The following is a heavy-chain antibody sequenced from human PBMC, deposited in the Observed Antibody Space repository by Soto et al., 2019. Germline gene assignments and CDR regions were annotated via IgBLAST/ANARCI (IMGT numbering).Heavy chain of an antibody. CDR2: IYSGDST. D-gene: IGHD3-22*01. Sequence: GGSLRLSCAASGFTVSHYYMTWVRQAPGKGLESVSVIYSGDSTYYADSVKGRFTISRDKSKKMLYLQMNSLRAEDTAVYYCAATYDSPLLNAFNFWGQGTMVTVSS. CDR3: AATYDSPLLNAFNF. J-gene: IGHJ3*01. V-gene: IGHV3-53*01. CDR1: GFTVSHYY.